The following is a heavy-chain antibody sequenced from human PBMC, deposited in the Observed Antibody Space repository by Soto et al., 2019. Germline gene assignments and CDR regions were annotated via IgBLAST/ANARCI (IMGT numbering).Heavy chain of an antibody. CDR2: IKSKTDGGTT. V-gene: IGHV3-15*01. CDR3: TTNYYFGSGTYFY. J-gene: IGHJ4*02. D-gene: IGHD3-10*01. Sequence: EVQLVESGGGFVKPGGSLSLSCTASGFTFRNAWMTWVRQAPGKGLEWVGRIKSKTDGGTTDYAAPAKARFSISRDGSTNTLYLQMNSLRAEDTAVYYCTTNYYFGSGTYFYWGQGTLVTVSS. CDR1: GFTFRNAW.